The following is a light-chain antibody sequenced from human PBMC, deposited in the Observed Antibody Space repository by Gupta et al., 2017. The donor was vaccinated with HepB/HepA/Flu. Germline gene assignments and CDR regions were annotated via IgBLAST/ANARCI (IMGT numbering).Light chain of an antibody. J-gene: IGKJ1*01. CDR2: HAS. Sequence: EIVMTQSPATLSLSPGRRATLSCRASQNIGSNLAWYQQRPGQPPSLLIFHASIRAAGTPSRFSGNGSGTEFTLTISSLQSEDCAVYYCQHYSDWPPWTFGQGTKVEIK. V-gene: IGKV3-15*01. CDR1: QNIGSN. CDR3: QHYSDWPPWT.